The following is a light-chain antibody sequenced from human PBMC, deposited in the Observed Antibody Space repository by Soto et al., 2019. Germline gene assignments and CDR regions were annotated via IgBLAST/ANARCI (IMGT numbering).Light chain of an antibody. CDR2: EVS. V-gene: IGLV2-8*01. Sequence: QSALTQPPSASGSPGKSVTISCAGSCSVIVVYNYVSWYQQPPSNVPKLIIAEVSMRTSGVPDRFSGSKSGYTASLTVSALHPADGAVYFCRTFSGTNSIVVCGGGTNLTVL. CDR3: RTFSGTNSIVV. J-gene: IGLJ2*01. CDR1: CSVIVVYNY.